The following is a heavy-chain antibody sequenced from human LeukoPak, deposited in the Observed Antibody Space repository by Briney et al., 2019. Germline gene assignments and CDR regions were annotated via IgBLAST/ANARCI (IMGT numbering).Heavy chain of an antibody. V-gene: IGHV1-18*01. Sequence: ASVKVSCKASGYTFTSYSISWVRQAPGQGLEWMGWISAYNGNTNYAQKLQGRVTMTTDTSTSTAYMELRSLRSDDTAVYYCARSGYCSSTSCYSHIYYYYGMDVWGQGTTVTVSS. CDR1: GYTFTSYS. CDR2: ISAYNGNT. D-gene: IGHD2-2*01. J-gene: IGHJ6*02. CDR3: ARSGYCSSTSCYSHIYYYYGMDV.